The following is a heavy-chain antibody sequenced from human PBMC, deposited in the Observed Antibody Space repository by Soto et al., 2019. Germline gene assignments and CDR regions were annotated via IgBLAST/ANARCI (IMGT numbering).Heavy chain of an antibody. CDR1: GYTFTSYG. Sequence: QVQLVQSGAEVKKPGASVKVSCKASGYTFTSYGISWVRQAPGQGLEWMGWISAYNGNTNYAQKLQGRVTKTTDTSTRTAYMELGCLRSGDTAVYDWARDNSRYSGGQPDYWGQGTLVTVSS. D-gene: IGHD1-26*01. J-gene: IGHJ4*02. CDR2: ISAYNGNT. CDR3: ARDNSRYSGGQPDY. V-gene: IGHV1-18*04.